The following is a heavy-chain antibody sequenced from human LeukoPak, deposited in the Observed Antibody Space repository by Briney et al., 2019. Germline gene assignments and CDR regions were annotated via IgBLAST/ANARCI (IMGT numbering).Heavy chain of an antibody. CDR2: ISYDGSNK. CDR1: GFTFSSYG. V-gene: IGHV3-30*18. D-gene: IGHD3-22*01. J-gene: IGHJ4*02. Sequence: PGRSLRLSCAASGFTFSSYGMHWVRRAPGKGLEWVAVISYDGSNKYYADSVKGRFAISRDNSKNTLYLQMNSLRAEDTAVYYCAKGWYYYDSSAPFDYWGQGTLVTVSS. CDR3: AKGWYYYDSSAPFDY.